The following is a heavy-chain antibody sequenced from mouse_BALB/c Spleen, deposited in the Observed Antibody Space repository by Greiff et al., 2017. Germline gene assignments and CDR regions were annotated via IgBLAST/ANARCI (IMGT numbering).Heavy chain of an antibody. D-gene: IGHD1-2*01. CDR1: GFNIKDYY. CDR2: IDPENGDT. V-gene: IGHV14-4*02. CDR3: NAEELRQFAY. Sequence: VQLKESGAELVRSGASVKLSCTASGFNIKDYYMHWVKQRPEQGMEWIGWIDPENGDTEYAPKFQGKATMTADTSSNTAYLQLSSLTSEDTAVYYCNAEELRQFAYWGQGTLVTVSA. J-gene: IGHJ3*01.